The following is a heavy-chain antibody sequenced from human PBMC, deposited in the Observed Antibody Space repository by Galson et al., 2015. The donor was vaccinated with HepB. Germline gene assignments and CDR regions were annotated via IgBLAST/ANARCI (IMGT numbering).Heavy chain of an antibody. CDR1: GFTVSSNY. V-gene: IGHV3-66*02. D-gene: IGHD5-12*01. CDR3: ARSNWGMVATFDL. J-gene: IGHJ2*01. Sequence: SLRLSCAASGFTVSSNYMSWVRQAPGKGLEWVSVIYSGGSTYYADSVKGRFTISRDNSKNTLYLQMNSLRAEDTAVYYCARSNWGMVATFDLWGRGALVTVSS. CDR2: IYSGGST.